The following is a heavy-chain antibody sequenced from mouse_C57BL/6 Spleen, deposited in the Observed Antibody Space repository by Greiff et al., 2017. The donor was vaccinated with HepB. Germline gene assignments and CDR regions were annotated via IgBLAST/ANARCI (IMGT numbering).Heavy chain of an antibody. V-gene: IGHV1-50*01. D-gene: IGHD3-2*01. Sequence: QVQLQQPGAELVKPGASVKLSCKASGYTFTSYWMQWVKQSPGQGLEWIGEIDPSDSYTNYNQKFKGKATLTVDTSSSTAYMQLSSLTSEDSAVYYCASGKTPFAYWGQGTLVTVSA. CDR1: GYTFTSYW. CDR2: IDPSDSYT. CDR3: ASGKTPFAY. J-gene: IGHJ3*01.